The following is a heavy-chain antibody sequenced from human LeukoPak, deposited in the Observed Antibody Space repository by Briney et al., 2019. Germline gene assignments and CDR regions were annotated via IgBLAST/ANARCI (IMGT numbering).Heavy chain of an antibody. D-gene: IGHD2-2*01. CDR3: ASTSAEYENWFDP. Sequence: SETLSLTCTVSGGSISSGGYYWSWIRQHPGKGLEWIGYIYYSGSTYYNPSLKSRATISVDTSKNQFSLKLSSVTAADTAVYYCASTSAEYENWFDPWGQGTLVTVSS. J-gene: IGHJ5*02. CDR2: IYYSGST. V-gene: IGHV4-31*03. CDR1: GGSISSGGYY.